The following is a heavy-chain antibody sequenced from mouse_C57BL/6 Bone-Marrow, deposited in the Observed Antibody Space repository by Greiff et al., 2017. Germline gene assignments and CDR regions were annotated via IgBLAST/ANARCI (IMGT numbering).Heavy chain of an antibody. J-gene: IGHJ2*01. V-gene: IGHV1-5*01. D-gene: IGHD2-12*01. Sequence: VQLQQSGTVLARPGASVKMSCKTSGYTFTSYWMHWVKQRPGQGLEWIGAIYPGYSDTSYNPQFQGKAKLTAVPSASTAYMERRRLTNEDSAVYYCTLTVDYFDYWGQGTTLTVSS. CDR1: GYTFTSYW. CDR2: IYPGYSDT. CDR3: TLTVDYFDY.